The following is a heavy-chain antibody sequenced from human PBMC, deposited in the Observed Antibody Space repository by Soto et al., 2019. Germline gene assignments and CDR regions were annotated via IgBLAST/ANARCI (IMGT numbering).Heavy chain of an antibody. J-gene: IGHJ4*02. CDR1: GFAFGTYG. Sequence: PGGSLRLSCEASGFAFGTYGMTWVRQAPGKGLEWVADINPDGNDKYYADSVRGRFTVSRDNSKNSLFLQMDSLRAEDTAVYYCARDPNRGGDFDFWGQGTLVTVSS. CDR3: ARDPNRGGDFDF. CDR2: INPDGNDK. V-gene: IGHV3-7*05. D-gene: IGHD3-16*01.